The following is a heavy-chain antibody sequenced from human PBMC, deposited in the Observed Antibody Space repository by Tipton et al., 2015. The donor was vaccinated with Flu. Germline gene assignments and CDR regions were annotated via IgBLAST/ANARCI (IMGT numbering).Heavy chain of an antibody. CDR3: ATLGSSGTDGFDI. CDR2: IYRGGTT. V-gene: IGHV3-66*02. D-gene: IGHD3-22*01. Sequence: SLRLSCAASGFTVSSKYMGWVRQAPGKGLQWVSVIYRGGTTYVADSVKGRCTISRDNSKNTLYLPWNSLTTEDTAGYYCATLGSSGTDGFDIWGQGTMVPISS. J-gene: IGHJ3*02. CDR1: GFTVSSKY.